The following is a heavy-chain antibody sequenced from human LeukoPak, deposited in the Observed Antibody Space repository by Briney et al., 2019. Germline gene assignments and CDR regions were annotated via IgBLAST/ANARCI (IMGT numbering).Heavy chain of an antibody. D-gene: IGHD2-2*01. CDR3: ARYCSSTSCYFRDAFDI. CDR2: IHTTGSS. V-gene: IGHV4-61*02. CDR1: GGSISSGSYY. J-gene: IGHJ3*02. Sequence: SETLSLTCTVSGGSISSGSYYWSWIRQPAGKGLEWIGRIHTTGSSNYNPSLKSRVTISVDTSKNQFSLKLTSVTAADTAVYYCARYCSSTSCYFRDAFDIWGQGTMVTVSS.